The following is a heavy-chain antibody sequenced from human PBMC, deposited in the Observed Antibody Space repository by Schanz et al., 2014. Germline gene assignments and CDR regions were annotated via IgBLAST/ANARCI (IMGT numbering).Heavy chain of an antibody. D-gene: IGHD5-18*01. Sequence: EVQLAESGGGLIQPGGSLRLSCVVSGFSVSNTYMHWVRQPPGKGLEWVSVINSAGTTYYADSVKGRFTFSRDSSKNTVYLQMDSLRADDTSVYYCARGWGYIIGQWGQGILVTVSS. V-gene: IGHV3-53*01. CDR3: ARGWGYIIGQ. CDR2: INSAGTT. CDR1: GFSVSNTY. J-gene: IGHJ4*02.